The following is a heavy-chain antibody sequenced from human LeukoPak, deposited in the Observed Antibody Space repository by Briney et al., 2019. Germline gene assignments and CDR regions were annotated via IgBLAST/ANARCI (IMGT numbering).Heavy chain of an antibody. CDR2: IRSKAYRGAT. CDR1: GFSFGDYA. D-gene: IGHD3-22*01. CDR3: TSVYDTSAYYHSGIDY. Sequence: GGSLRLSCIASGFSFGDYAMSWVRQAPGKALKWVGFIRSKAYRGATKNAASVRDRFTISRDDSKSIAYLQMNSLKTEDTAIYYCTSVYDTSAYYHSGIDYWGQGTLVTVSS. J-gene: IGHJ4*02. V-gene: IGHV3-49*04.